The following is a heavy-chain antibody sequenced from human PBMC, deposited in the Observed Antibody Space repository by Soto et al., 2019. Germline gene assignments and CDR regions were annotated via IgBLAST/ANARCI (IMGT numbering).Heavy chain of an antibody. CDR3: ARDLGGWPDY. CDR2: INANNGNT. V-gene: IGHV1-3*01. D-gene: IGHD2-15*01. J-gene: IGHJ4*02. Sequence: ASVKVSCKASGYTFTGYDMHWVRQAPGQGLEWMGWINANNGNTNYSQKFQVRVTITKDTSATTAYMELSRLRSEDTAVYYCARDLGGWPDYWGQGTLVTVSS. CDR1: GYTFTGYD.